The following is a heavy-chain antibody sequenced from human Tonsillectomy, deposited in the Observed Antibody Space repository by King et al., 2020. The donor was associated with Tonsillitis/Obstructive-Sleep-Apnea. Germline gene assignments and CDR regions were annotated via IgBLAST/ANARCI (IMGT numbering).Heavy chain of an antibody. Sequence: VQLQQWGAGLLKPSETLSLTCAVYGGSFSGYYWNWIRQPPGKGLEWIGEINHSGSTNYNPSLKSRVTISVETSKNQFSLELSSVTAADTAVYYCARGRTITFGGVIVLDYWGHGTLVTVSS. CDR2: INHSGST. J-gene: IGHJ4*01. CDR1: GGSFSGYY. V-gene: IGHV4-34*01. CDR3: ARGRTITFGGVIVLDY. D-gene: IGHD3-16*02.